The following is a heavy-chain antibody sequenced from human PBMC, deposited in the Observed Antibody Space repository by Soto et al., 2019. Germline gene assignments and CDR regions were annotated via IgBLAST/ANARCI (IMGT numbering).Heavy chain of an antibody. D-gene: IGHD3-3*01. Sequence: ASVKVSCKASGYTFTSYGISWVRQAPGQGLEWMGWISAYNGNTNYAQRLQGRVTMTTDTSTSTASMELRSLRSDDTAVYYCARAYYDFWSGYSGWFDPWGQGTLVTVSS. V-gene: IGHV1-18*01. CDR1: GYTFTSYG. J-gene: IGHJ5*02. CDR3: ARAYYDFWSGYSGWFDP. CDR2: ISAYNGNT.